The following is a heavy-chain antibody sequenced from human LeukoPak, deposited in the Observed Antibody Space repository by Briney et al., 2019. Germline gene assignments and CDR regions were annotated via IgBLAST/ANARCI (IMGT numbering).Heavy chain of an antibody. CDR3: ARDHYGSGSYLYYFDY. D-gene: IGHD3-10*01. Sequence: SETLSLTCTVSGGSISSSSYYWSWIRQPAGKGLEWIGRIYTSGSTNYNPSLKSRVTISVDTSKNQFSLKLSSVTAADTAVYYCARDHYGSGSYLYYFDYWGQGTLVTVSS. J-gene: IGHJ4*02. CDR1: GGSISSSSYY. CDR2: IYTSGST. V-gene: IGHV4-61*02.